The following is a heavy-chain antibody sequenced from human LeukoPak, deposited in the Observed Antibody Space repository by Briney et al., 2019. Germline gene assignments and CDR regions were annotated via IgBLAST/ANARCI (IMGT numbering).Heavy chain of an antibody. CDR3: TTESPDFDY. CDR1: GFTFSNAW. V-gene: IGHV3-15*01. Sequence: GGSLRLSCAGSGFTFSNAWMSWVRQAPGKGLEWVARIKSKTDGGTTDYAAPVKGRFTISRDDSKNMLYLQVSSLKTEDTAVNYYTTESPDFDYWGQGTLVTVSS. CDR2: IKSKTDGGTT. J-gene: IGHJ4*02.